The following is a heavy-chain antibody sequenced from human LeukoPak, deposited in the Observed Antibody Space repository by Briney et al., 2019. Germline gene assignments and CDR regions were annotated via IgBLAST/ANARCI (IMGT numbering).Heavy chain of an antibody. CDR2: IYYSGST. CDR3: ARHYGGLRFLEWSPPAWFDP. CDR1: GGSISSSSYY. D-gene: IGHD3-3*01. Sequence: PSETLSLTCTVSGGSISSSSYYWGWIRQPPGKGLEWIGSIYYSGSTYYNPSLKSRVTISVDTSKNQFSLKLSSVTAADMAVYYCARHYGGLRFLEWSPPAWFDPWGQGTLVTVSS. V-gene: IGHV4-39*01. J-gene: IGHJ5*02.